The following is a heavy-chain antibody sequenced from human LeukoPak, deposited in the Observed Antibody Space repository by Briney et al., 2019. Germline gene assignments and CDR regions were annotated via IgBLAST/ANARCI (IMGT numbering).Heavy chain of an antibody. V-gene: IGHV4-4*07. D-gene: IGHD2-15*01. Sequence: SETLSLTCTVSGGSISSYYWSWIRQPAGKGLEWIGRIYTSGSTNYNPSLKSRVTMSVDTSKNQFSLKLSSVTAADTAVYYCARDNRCSGGSCYTPYFDYWGQGTLVTVSS. CDR2: IYTSGST. CDR1: GGSISSYY. CDR3: ARDNRCSGGSCYTPYFDY. J-gene: IGHJ4*02.